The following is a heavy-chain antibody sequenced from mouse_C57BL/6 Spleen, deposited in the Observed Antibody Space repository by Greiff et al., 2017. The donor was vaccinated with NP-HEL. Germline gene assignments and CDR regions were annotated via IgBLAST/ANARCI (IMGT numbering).Heavy chain of an antibody. Sequence: QVQLQQPGAELVMPGASVKLSCKASGYTFTSYWMHWVKQRPGQGLEWIGEIDPSDSYTKYNQKFKGKSTLTVDKSSSTAYMQLSSLTSEDSAVYYCARSYYYGSRNCYFDYWGQGTTLTVSS. J-gene: IGHJ2*01. CDR2: IDPSDSYT. CDR3: ARSYYYGSRNCYFDY. CDR1: GYTFTSYW. V-gene: IGHV1-69*01. D-gene: IGHD1-1*01.